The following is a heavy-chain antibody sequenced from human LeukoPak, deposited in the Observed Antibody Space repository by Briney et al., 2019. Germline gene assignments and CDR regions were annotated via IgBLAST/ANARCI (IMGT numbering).Heavy chain of an antibody. D-gene: IGHD6-19*01. V-gene: IGHV3-53*01. CDR1: GITASDNY. Sequence: PLRSLRLSCAASGITASDNYMSWVRQAPGKGLEWISVIDFLVTTHYANPVRGRFTISRDISKNTLYLQMSNLGGEDTAIYYCAKETRPGSGFLQYYYMDIWGTGATVTVSS. CDR3: AKETRPGSGFLQYYYMDI. J-gene: IGHJ6*03. CDR2: IDFLVTT.